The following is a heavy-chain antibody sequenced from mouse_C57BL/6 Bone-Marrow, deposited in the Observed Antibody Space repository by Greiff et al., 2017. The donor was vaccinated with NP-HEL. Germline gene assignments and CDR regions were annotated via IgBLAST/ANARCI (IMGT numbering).Heavy chain of an antibody. D-gene: IGHD3-2*02. CDR2: INYDGSST. CDR1: GFTFSDYY. Sequence: EVQRVESEGGLVQPGSSMKLSCTASGFTFSDYYMAWVRQVPEKGLEWVANINYDGSSTYYLDSLKSRFIISRDNARNILYLQMSSLKSEDTATYYCAVDSSGSAWFAYWGQGTLVTVSA. V-gene: IGHV5-16*01. J-gene: IGHJ3*01. CDR3: AVDSSGSAWFAY.